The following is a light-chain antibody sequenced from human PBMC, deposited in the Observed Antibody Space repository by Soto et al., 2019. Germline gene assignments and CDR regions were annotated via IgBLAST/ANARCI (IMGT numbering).Light chain of an antibody. Sequence: EVVLTQSPATLSLSPGERATLSCRASQSVGSYLAWFQQKPGQAPRLLIYEASNRATGIPARFSGSGSGTDFTLTISSLEPEDFAFYYCQQRSNWPFMYTVGQGTKLEI. V-gene: IGKV3-11*01. CDR2: EAS. CDR3: QQRSNWPFMYT. CDR1: QSVGSY. J-gene: IGKJ2*01.